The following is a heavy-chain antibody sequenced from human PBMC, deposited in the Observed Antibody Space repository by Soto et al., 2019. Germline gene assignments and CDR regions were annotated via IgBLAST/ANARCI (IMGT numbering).Heavy chain of an antibody. D-gene: IGHD3-3*01. CDR2: ITPIFGTT. J-gene: IGHJ6*02. V-gene: IGHV1-69*13. Sequence: SVKVSCKTSGGTFSNFISWVRQAPGQGLEWMGGITPIFGTTIYAQKFRGRLTITADESTRTAYMELSSLRSEDTAVYYCARDNDDHGVVMSYSYYYGLDVWGQGTTVPVS. CDR3: ARDNDDHGVVMSYSYYYGLDV. CDR1: GGTFSNF.